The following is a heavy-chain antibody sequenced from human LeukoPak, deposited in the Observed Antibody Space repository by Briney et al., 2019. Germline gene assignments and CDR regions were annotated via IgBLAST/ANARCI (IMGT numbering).Heavy chain of an antibody. CDR1: GFSFSSYG. D-gene: IGHD3-16*01. Sequence: GGSLRLSCAGSGFSFSSYGMHWVRQAPGKGLEWMAFIRSDGSNKYYADSVKGRFTISRDNSKNTLYLQMNSLRAEDTAVYYCARDPYNGDYGDFYYYYMDVWGKGTTVTISS. V-gene: IGHV3-30*02. J-gene: IGHJ6*03. CDR2: IRSDGSNK. CDR3: ARDPYNGDYGDFYYYYMDV.